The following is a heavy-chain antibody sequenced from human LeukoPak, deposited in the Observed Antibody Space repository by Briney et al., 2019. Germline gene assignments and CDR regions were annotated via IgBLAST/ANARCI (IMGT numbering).Heavy chain of an antibody. CDR2: MSGSGGRT. J-gene: IGHJ4*02. D-gene: IGHD3-9*01. CDR3: AKQRGALRENWFFDH. CDR1: GFTFSSFA. Sequence: PGGSLRLSCAASGFTFSSFAMSWVRQAPGKGLEWVSRMSGSGGRTDYADSVKGRFTIYRDNSKNTLFLQMNSLRGEDTAVYYCAKQRGALRENWFFDHWGQGTLVTVSA. V-gene: IGHV3-23*01.